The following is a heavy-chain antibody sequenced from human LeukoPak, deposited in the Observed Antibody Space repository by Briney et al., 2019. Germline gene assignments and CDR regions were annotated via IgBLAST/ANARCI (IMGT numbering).Heavy chain of an antibody. CDR2: IIPIFGTA. V-gene: IGHV1-69*01. Sequence: SVKVSCKASGGAFSSYAISWVRQAPGQGLEWMGGIIPIFGTANYAQKFQGRVTITADESTSTAYMELSSLRSEDTAVYYCARGSPSGWYGGGFDYWGQGTLVTVSS. J-gene: IGHJ4*02. CDR1: GGAFSSYA. D-gene: IGHD6-19*01. CDR3: ARGSPSGWYGGGFDY.